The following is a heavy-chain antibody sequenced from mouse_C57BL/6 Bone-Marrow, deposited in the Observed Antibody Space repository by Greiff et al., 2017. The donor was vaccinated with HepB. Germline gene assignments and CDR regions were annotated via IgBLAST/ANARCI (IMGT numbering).Heavy chain of an antibody. Sequence: QVQLQQPGAELVKPGASVKLSCKASGYTFTSYWMHWVKQRPGRGLEWIGRIDPNSGGTKYNEKFKSKATLTVDKPSSTAYMQLSSLTSEDSAVYYCARESDYEYDGTDYFDYWGQGTTLTVSS. V-gene: IGHV1-72*01. CDR1: GYTFTSYW. CDR3: ARESDYEYDGTDYFDY. D-gene: IGHD2-4*01. CDR2: IDPNSGGT. J-gene: IGHJ2*01.